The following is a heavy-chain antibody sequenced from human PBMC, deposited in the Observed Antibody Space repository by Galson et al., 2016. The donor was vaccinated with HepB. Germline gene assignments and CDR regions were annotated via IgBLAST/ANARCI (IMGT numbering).Heavy chain of an antibody. CDR2: ISAYTGYT. D-gene: IGHD6-13*01. CDR3: ETSTSSWINWFAP. CDR1: GYTFTSYG. Sequence: SVKVSCKASGYTFTSYGISWVRQAPGQGLEWMGWISAYTGYTNYAQELQGRVTMTTDTSTSTAYMELRSLRSDDTAVYYWETSTSSWINWFAPWGQGTLVTGSS. V-gene: IGHV1-18*01. J-gene: IGHJ5*02.